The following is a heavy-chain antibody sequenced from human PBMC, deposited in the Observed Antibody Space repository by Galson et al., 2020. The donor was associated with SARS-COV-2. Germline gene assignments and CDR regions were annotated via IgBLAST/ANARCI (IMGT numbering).Heavy chain of an antibody. CDR1: GFTFSSYW. CDR3: ARGDMGNDYFDY. V-gene: IGHV3-74*01. D-gene: IGHD7-27*01. CDR2: IYSEGSST. J-gene: IGHJ4*02. Sequence: GVALRLSCAASGFTFSSYWMHWVRQAPGKGLVWVSRIYSEGSSTSYADSVKGRFTISGDNAKNTLYLQMNSLRAEDTAVYYCARGDMGNDYFDYWGQGTLVTVSS.